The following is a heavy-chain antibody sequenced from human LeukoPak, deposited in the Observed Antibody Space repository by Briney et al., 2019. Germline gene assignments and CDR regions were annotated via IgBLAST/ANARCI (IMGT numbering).Heavy chain of an antibody. CDR2: ITYDATNK. V-gene: IGHV3-30*04. Sequence: PGGSLRLSCAASGFTFSNYAMHWVRQAPGKGLEWVAIITYDATNKFFADYVKGRFTISRDNSKSTLFLQMNCLRPEDTAVYYCARDRWPSMNTVTVSPPTDWYFDLWGRGTLVTVSP. D-gene: IGHD4-17*01. CDR1: GFTFSNYA. CDR3: ARDRWPSMNTVTVSPPTDWYFDL. J-gene: IGHJ2*01.